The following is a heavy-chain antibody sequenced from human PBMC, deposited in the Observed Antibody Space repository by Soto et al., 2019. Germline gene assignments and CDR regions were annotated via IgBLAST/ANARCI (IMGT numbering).Heavy chain of an antibody. CDR1: GASVSSAEHY. V-gene: IGHV4-30-4*01. D-gene: IGHD5-12*01. Sequence: QVQLQESGPGLVKASQTLSLTCTLSGASVSSAEHYWSWIRQPPGKGLEWIGYTYYSGGSYYNASLRRRVGTPVETPQTQSSRKLTSVPAADTPVYYCARLRGYDPPGAADKWGPGTRVSVS. CDR3: ARLRGYDPPGAADK. J-gene: IGHJ4*02. CDR2: TYYSGGS.